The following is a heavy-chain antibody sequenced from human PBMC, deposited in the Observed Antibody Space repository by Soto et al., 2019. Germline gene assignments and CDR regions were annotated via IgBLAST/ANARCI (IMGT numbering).Heavy chain of an antibody. CDR3: AKLRSRNIRDAFDI. D-gene: IGHD2-2*01. J-gene: IGHJ3*02. CDR2: ISVSGGST. Sequence: EVQLLESGGGLVQPGGSLRLSCAASGLTFSSYAMSWVRQAPGRGLEWVSGISVSGGSTYYADSVKGRLTISGDNSKSTLYLQMNSLTAEDTAVYYCAKLRSRNIRDAFDIWGQGTVVTVSS. CDR1: GLTFSSYA. V-gene: IGHV3-23*01.